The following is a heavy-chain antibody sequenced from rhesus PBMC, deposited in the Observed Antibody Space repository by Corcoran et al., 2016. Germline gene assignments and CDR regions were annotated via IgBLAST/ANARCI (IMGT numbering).Heavy chain of an antibody. CDR3: ARFGAAGLFDY. CDR1: GGSFSSYW. D-gene: IGHD6-25*01. V-gene: IGHV4-80*01. Sequence: QVQLQESGPGLVKPSETLSLTCAVSGGSFSSYWWSWIRQPPGKGLEWIGEINGNSGSTNYNHSLKSRVTISKDASKNQFSLKLSSVTAADTAVYYCARFGAAGLFDYWGQGVLVTVSS. J-gene: IGHJ4*01. CDR2: INGNSGST.